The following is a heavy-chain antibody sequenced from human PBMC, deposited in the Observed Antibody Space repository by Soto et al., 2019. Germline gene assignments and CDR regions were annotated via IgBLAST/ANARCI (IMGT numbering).Heavy chain of an antibody. Sequence: GSLRLSCAASGFTVSSNYMSWVRQAPGKGLEWVSVIYSGGSTYYADSVKGRFTISRDNSKNTLYLQMNSLRAEDTAVYYCAKGHDYDSSGSPFDYWGQGTLVTVSS. CDR2: IYSGGST. J-gene: IGHJ4*02. V-gene: IGHV3-66*02. CDR3: AKGHDYDSSGSPFDY. CDR1: GFTVSSNY. D-gene: IGHD3-22*01.